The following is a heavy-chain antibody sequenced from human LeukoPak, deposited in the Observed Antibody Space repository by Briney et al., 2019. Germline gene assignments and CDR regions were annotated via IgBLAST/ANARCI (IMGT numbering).Heavy chain of an antibody. Sequence: SSETLSLTCTVSGGSISSYYWSWIRQPPGKGLEWIGYIYYSRSTNYNPSLKSRVTISVDTSKNQFSLKLSYVAAADTAVYYCARVPPTYYYGSGSYRGAFDIWGQGTMVTVSS. CDR1: GGSISSYY. CDR2: IYYSRST. J-gene: IGHJ3*02. D-gene: IGHD3-10*01. V-gene: IGHV4-59*08. CDR3: ARVPPTYYYGSGSYRGAFDI.